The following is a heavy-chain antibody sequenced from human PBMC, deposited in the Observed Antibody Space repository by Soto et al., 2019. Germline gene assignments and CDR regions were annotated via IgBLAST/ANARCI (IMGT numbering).Heavy chain of an antibody. D-gene: IGHD2-8*01. CDR1: GFTFSSYA. V-gene: IGHV3-23*01. CDR3: ATACTNGVSYIDY. J-gene: IGHJ4*02. Sequence: GSLRLSCAASGFTFSSYAMSWVRQAPGKGLEWVSAISGSGVSTYYADSVKGRFTISRDNSKNTLYLQMNSLRAEDTAVYYCATACTNGVSYIDYWGQGTLVTVSS. CDR2: ISGSGVST.